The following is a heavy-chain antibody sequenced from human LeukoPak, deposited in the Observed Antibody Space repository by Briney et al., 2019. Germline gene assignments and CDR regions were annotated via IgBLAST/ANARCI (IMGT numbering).Heavy chain of an antibody. CDR2: ISSSSSTI. D-gene: IGHD3-10*01. CDR3: ARGAVRGVANYYYYMDV. CDR1: GFTFSSYS. J-gene: IGHJ6*03. V-gene: IGHV3-48*04. Sequence: GGSLRLSCAASGFTFSSYSMNWVRQAPGKGLEWVSYISSSSSTIYYADSVKGRFTISRDNAKNSLYLQMNSLRAEDTAVYYCARGAVRGVANYYYYMDVWGKGTTVTISS.